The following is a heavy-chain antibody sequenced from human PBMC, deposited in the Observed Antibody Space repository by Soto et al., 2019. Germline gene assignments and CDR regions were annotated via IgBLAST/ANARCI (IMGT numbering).Heavy chain of an antibody. Sequence: SETRCLTCTVSGCSISRYYWSWIRQPPGKGLEWIGYIYYSGSTNYNPSLKSRVTISVDTSKNQFSLKLSSVTAADTAVYYCARVHQLERRFDYWGQGTLVTVSS. CDR1: GCSISRYY. D-gene: IGHD1-1*01. V-gene: IGHV4-59*01. CDR3: ARVHQLERRFDY. CDR2: IYYSGST. J-gene: IGHJ4*02.